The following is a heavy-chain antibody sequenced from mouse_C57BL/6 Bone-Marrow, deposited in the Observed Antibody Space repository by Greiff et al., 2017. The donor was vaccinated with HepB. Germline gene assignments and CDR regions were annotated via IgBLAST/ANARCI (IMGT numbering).Heavy chain of an antibody. V-gene: IGHV1-81*01. D-gene: IGHD1-1*02. J-gene: IGHJ3*01. CDR1: GYTFTSYG. CDR3: ARRGQGSYAMDY. Sequence: QVQLKQSGAELARPGASVKLSCKASGYTFTSYGISWVKQRTGQGLEWIGEIYPRSGNTYYNEKFKGKATLTADKSSSTAYMELRSLTSEDSAVYFCARRGQGSYAMDYWGQGTLVTVSA. CDR2: IYPRSGNT.